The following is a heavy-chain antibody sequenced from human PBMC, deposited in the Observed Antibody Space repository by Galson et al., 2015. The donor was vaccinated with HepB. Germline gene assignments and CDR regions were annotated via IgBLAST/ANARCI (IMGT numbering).Heavy chain of an antibody. D-gene: IGHD6-13*01. CDR2: IYHSGST. Sequence: CAVSGGSISSSNWWSWVRQPPGKGLEWIGEIYHSGSTNYNPSLKSRVTISVDKSKNQFSLKLSSVTAADTAVYYCASLAAAGTWGYYYYYGMDVWGQGTTVTVSS. V-gene: IGHV4-4*02. CDR1: GGSISSSNW. CDR3: ASLAAAGTWGYYYYYGMDV. J-gene: IGHJ6*02.